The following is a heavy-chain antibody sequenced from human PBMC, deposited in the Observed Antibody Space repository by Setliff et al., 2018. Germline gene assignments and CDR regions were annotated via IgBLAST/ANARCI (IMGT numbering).Heavy chain of an antibody. Sequence: GASVKVSCKTSAYTFSGYYIHWVRQAPGQGLQWMGWINPNIGDTNYAPKFQGRVTMTSDTSTSTVYMEFTGLTSEDTAVYYCARAGVAAADRKGLLEYWGQGTLVTVSS. V-gene: IGHV1-2*02. CDR1: AYTFSGYY. J-gene: IGHJ4*02. D-gene: IGHD6-13*01. CDR2: INPNIGDT. CDR3: ARAGVAAADRKGLLEY.